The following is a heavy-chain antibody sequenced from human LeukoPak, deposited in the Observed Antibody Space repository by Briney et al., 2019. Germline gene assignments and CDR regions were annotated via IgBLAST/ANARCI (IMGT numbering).Heavy chain of an antibody. J-gene: IGHJ6*03. CDR3: ARIGGYNRPGYFYYMDV. V-gene: IGHV3-20*01. Sequence: GGSLSLSCAVSGFSFDDYGMIWGRQAPGKGPGWVSGIHWNGDKTGYADSVRGRFTISRDNAKTFLYLQMDRLRAEDTALYHCARIGGYNRPGYFYYMDVWGKGTTVTVSS. D-gene: IGHD5-24*01. CDR1: GFSFDDYG. CDR2: IHWNGDKT.